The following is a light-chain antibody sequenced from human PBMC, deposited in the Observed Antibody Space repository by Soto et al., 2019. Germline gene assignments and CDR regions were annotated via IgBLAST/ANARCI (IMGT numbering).Light chain of an antibody. CDR3: AAWHDRPYLWV. CDR1: SSNIGSNA. V-gene: IGLV1-44*01. Sequence: QSVLTQPPSASGTPGQRVSISCSGSSSNIGSNAVHWYQQFPGTAPRLLIYRDNQRPSGVPDRFSGSKSGTSASLVISGLQSEDEADYYCAAWHDRPYLWVFGGGTKVTVL. J-gene: IGLJ3*02. CDR2: RDN.